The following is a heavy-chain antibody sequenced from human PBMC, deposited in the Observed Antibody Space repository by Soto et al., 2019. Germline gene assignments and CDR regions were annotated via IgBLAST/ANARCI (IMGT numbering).Heavy chain of an antibody. V-gene: IGHV3-74*01. Sequence: EVKLVESGGGLVQPGASLRLSCAASGFTFSSYWMHWVRQAPGKGLVWVSRINSDGSSTSYAGSVKGRFTISRDNAKNTRYLQMNSLRAEDTAVYYCVRTSLVVAAATREDYWGQGTLVTVSS. CDR2: INSDGSST. D-gene: IGHD2-15*01. CDR1: GFTFSSYW. CDR3: VRTSLVVAAATREDY. J-gene: IGHJ4*02.